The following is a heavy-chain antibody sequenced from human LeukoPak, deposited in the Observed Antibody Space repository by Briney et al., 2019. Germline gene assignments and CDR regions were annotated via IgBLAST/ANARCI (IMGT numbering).Heavy chain of an antibody. CDR3: ARDKGTEGLLPSGDWYFDL. J-gene: IGHJ2*01. D-gene: IGHD3-3*01. CDR2: ISSSSSYI. CDR1: GFTFSSYS. V-gene: IGHV3-21*01. Sequence: PGGSLRLSCAASGFTFSSYSMNWVRQAPGKGLEWVSSISSSSSYIYYAGSVKGRFTISRDNAKNSLFLQMNSLRAEDTAVYYCARDKGTEGLLPSGDWYFDLWGRGTLVTVSS.